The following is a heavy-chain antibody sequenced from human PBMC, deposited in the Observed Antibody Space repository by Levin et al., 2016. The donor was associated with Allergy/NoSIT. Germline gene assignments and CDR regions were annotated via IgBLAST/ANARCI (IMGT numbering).Heavy chain of an antibody. CDR3: ARGHGGYDSSGFPDAFDI. CDR2: IGTAGDT. Sequence: GESLKISCAASGFTFSSYDMHWVRQATGKGLEWVSAIGTAGDTYYPGSVKGRFTISRENAKNSLYLQMNSLRAGDTAVYYCARGHGGYDSSGFPDAFDIWGQGTMVTVSS. V-gene: IGHV3-13*04. CDR1: GFTFSSYD. D-gene: IGHD3-22*01. J-gene: IGHJ3*02.